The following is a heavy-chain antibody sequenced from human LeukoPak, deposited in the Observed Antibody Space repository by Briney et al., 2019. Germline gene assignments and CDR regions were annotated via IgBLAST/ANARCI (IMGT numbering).Heavy chain of an antibody. CDR1: GFAFNHYA. D-gene: IGHD2-2*01. CDR2: ISSDGDNK. Sequence: PGRSLRLSCTASGFAFNHYAMHWVRQAPGKGLEGVGIISSDGDNKYYADSVKGRFIISRDNSKNTLYLQMNSLRAEDTAVYYCAKDPRRITPAYCSSTSCYRGGDYWGQGTLVTVSS. CDR3: AKDPRRITPAYCSSTSCYRGGDY. V-gene: IGHV3-30-3*01. J-gene: IGHJ4*02.